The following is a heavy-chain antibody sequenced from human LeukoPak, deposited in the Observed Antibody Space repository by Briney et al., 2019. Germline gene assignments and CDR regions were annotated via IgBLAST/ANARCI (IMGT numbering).Heavy chain of an antibody. CDR1: GFTFSSSS. CDR3: APSSNWYAASSSFDP. J-gene: IGHJ5*02. V-gene: IGHV3-21*01. D-gene: IGHD6-13*01. CDR2: ISSSSTYI. Sequence: KTGGSLRLSCAASGFTFSSSSINWVRRAPGKGLEWVSSISSSSTYISYANSVEGRFTISRDNAKNSLYLQMNSLRTEDTAVYYCAPSSNWYAASSSFDPWGQGTLVIVSS.